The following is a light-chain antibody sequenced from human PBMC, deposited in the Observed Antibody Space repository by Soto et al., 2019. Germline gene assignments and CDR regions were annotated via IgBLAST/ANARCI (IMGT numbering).Light chain of an antibody. CDR1: SSNIGAAYP. V-gene: IGLV1-40*01. CDR2: GNT. CDR3: SSYRSVNSVV. Sequence: QSVLTQPPSVSGAPGQRVTVSCIGGSSNIGAAYPVQWYQQVPGTAPKLLIYGNTNRPSGVPDRFSGSKSGTSASLAITGLQAEDEADYYCSSYRSVNSVVFGGGTQLTVL. J-gene: IGLJ2*01.